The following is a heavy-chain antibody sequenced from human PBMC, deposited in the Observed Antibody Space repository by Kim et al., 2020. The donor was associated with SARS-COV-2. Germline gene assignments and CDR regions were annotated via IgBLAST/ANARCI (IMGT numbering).Heavy chain of an antibody. D-gene: IGHD6-13*01. V-gene: IGHV3-23*01. CDR2: ISGSGGST. J-gene: IGHJ4*02. CDR1: GFTFSSYA. Sequence: GGSLRLSCAASGFTFSSYAMSWVRQAPGKGLEWVSAISGSGGSTYYADSVKGRFTISRDNSKNTLYLQMNSLRAEDTAVYYCARDQPEAWYSTWEGVFDYWGQGTLVTVSS. CDR3: ARDQPEAWYSTWEGVFDY.